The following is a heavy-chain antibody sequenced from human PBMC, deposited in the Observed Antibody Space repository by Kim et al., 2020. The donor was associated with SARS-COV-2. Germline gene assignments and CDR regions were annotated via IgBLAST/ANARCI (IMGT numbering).Heavy chain of an antibody. Sequence: SETLSLTCAVYGGSFSGYYWSWIRQRPGKGLEWIGEINHSGSTNYNPSLKSRVTISVDTSKNQFSLKLSSVTAADTAVYYCARGVAYYVFWSGYYTNRALYYFDYCGQGTLVTVSS. V-gene: IGHV4-34*01. D-gene: IGHD3-3*01. CDR2: INHSGST. CDR3: ARGVAYYVFWSGYYTNRALYYFDY. J-gene: IGHJ4*02. CDR1: GGSFSGYY.